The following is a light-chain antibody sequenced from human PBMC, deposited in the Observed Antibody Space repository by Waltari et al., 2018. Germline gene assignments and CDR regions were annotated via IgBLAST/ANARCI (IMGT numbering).Light chain of an antibody. CDR2: AVS. CDR1: SSDVGSYNL. V-gene: IGLV2-23*02. CDR3: CSYAGSTTRWV. Sequence: QSALTQPASVSGSPGQSITISCTGTSSDVGSYNLVSCYQQHPGKAPKLIIYAVSKRPSGASARFSGSKSGNTASLTISGLQAEDEADYYCCSYAGSTTRWVFGGGTKLTVL. J-gene: IGLJ3*02.